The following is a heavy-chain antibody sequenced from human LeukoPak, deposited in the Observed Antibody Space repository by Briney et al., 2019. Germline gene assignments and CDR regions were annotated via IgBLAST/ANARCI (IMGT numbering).Heavy chain of an antibody. V-gene: IGHV3-23*01. CDR3: AKVGSSSWNWFDP. D-gene: IGHD6-13*01. Sequence: GGSLRLSCAASGFTFSSYVMSWVRQAPGKGLEWVSSISNSGGSTYYADSVKGRFTISRDNSKNTLYLQMNSLRAEDTAVYYCAKVGSSSWNWFDPWGQGTLVTVSS. CDR1: GFTFSSYV. J-gene: IGHJ5*02. CDR2: ISNSGGST.